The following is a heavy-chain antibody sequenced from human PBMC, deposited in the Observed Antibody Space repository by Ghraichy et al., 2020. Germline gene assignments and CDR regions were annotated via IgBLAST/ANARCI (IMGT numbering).Heavy chain of an antibody. CDR2: INSSGGTK. V-gene: IGHV3-64*02. CDR1: GFTFSSSS. CDR3: ARGPLSGSSYDY. J-gene: IGHJ4*02. D-gene: IGHD1-26*01. Sequence: GGSLRLSCAASGFTFSSSSMHWVRQAPGKGPEYVSVINSSGGTKYYADSVKGRFIISRDNSNNTLYLQMDSLRPEDTAVYYCARGPLSGSSYDYWGQGTLVTVSS.